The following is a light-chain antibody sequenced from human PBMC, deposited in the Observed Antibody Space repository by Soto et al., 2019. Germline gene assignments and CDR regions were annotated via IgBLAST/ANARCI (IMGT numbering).Light chain of an antibody. V-gene: IGKV1-5*01. CDR2: DAS. CDR3: QQYNSYSIT. J-gene: IGKJ5*01. Sequence: IQMNQSPSTLSASVGDRVTITCRASKNINTWVAWYQQKPGKAPKLLIYDASSLESGVPSRVSGSGSGTEFTLTISSLQPDDFATYYCQQYNSYSITFGQGTRLEI. CDR1: KNINTW.